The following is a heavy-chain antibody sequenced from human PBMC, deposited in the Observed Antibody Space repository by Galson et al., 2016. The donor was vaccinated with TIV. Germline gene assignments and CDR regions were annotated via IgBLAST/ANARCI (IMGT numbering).Heavy chain of an antibody. J-gene: IGHJ6*02. V-gene: IGHV1-69*13. Sequence: SVKVSCKASGGTFSSYVIKWVRQAPGQGLEWMGEIIPMFGTANYAQKFQGRVTITADESTSKAYMELSSLRSEDTAVYYCAKDRNTAFDTHYSYYGLDVWGQGTTVIVSS. CDR2: IIPMFGTA. D-gene: IGHD5-18*01. CDR3: AKDRNTAFDTHYSYYGLDV. CDR1: GGTFSSYV.